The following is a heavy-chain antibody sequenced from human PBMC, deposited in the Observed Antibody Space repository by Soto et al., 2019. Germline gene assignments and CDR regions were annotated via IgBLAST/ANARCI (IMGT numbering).Heavy chain of an antibody. V-gene: IGHV3-21*06. CDR3: VRGMNPLF. Sequence: GGSLRLSCAASGFTLRTYTMNWVRQAPGKGLEWVSSISISSSDRYYADSVRGRFTISRDNAKNALYLQMNSLRADDTAVYFCVRGMNPLFGGQGTLVTACS. CDR1: GFTLRTYT. CDR2: ISISSSDR. J-gene: IGHJ4*01.